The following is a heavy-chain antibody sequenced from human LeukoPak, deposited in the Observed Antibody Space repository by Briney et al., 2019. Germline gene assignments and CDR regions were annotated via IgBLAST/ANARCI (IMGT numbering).Heavy chain of an antibody. CDR2: INPGGGRT. CDR3: ARVTSPARRGRTLVAPAATPFDY. D-gene: IGHD2-15*01. J-gene: IGHJ4*02. CDR1: GYTFTDYY. V-gene: IGHV1-46*01. Sequence: ASVKVSCKASGYTFTDYYVHWVRRAPGLGLEWMGVINPGGGRTTYAQKFQDRVNMTRDTSTSTVYMELSSLTSADTAVYFCARVTSPARRGRTLVAPAATPFDYWGQGTLVTVSS.